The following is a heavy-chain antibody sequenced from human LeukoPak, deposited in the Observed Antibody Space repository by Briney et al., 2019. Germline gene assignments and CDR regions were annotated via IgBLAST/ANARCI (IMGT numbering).Heavy chain of an antibody. V-gene: IGHV3-30*02. CDR3: ARMYVGTSGEGCTSISCYFDY. J-gene: IGHJ4*02. CDR2: IQYDGSNK. Sequence: PGGSLTLSCAASGFTFSTYGMHWVRQAPGKGLEWVAFIQYDGSNKYYADSVKGRFTISRDNSKNTLYLQVNSLRAEDTAVYYCARMYVGTSGEGCTSISCYFDYWGQGTLVTVSS. D-gene: IGHD2-2*01. CDR1: GFTFSTYG.